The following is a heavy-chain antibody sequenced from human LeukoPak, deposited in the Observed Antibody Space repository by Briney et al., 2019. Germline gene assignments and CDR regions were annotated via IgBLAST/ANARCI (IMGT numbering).Heavy chain of an antibody. D-gene: IGHD1/OR15-1a*01. CDR1: GFTFENYG. CDR2: IRYDGSYE. Sequence: GGSLRLSCAASGFTFENYGMHWVRQAPGKGLERVAFIRYDGSYEDYADSVKGRFTISRVNSKSTLYLQLNSLRGEDTAVYYCAKGREHTDYWGQGTLVTVSS. V-gene: IGHV3-30*02. J-gene: IGHJ4*02. CDR3: AKGREHTDY.